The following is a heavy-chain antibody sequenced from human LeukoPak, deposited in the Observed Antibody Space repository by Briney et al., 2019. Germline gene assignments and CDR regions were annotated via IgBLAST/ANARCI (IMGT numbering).Heavy chain of an antibody. CDR3: AREDGSSWYASHTMDV. D-gene: IGHD6-13*01. CDR1: GFTFSSCA. V-gene: IGHV3-64*01. CDR2: ITSNGGGT. Sequence: GGSLRLSCAASGFTFSSCAMHWVRQAPGKGLEFVSAITSNGGGTYYANSVKGRFTISRDNSRNTLYLQMNSLRAEDTAVYYCAREDGSSWYASHTMDVWGQGTTVTVSS. J-gene: IGHJ6*02.